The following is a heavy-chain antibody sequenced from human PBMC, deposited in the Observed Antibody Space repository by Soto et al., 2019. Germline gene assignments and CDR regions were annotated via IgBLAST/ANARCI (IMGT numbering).Heavy chain of an antibody. V-gene: IGHV4-59*01. CDR3: ARENQDYYDSSGYRPFDY. Sequence: SETLSLTCTVSGGSISSYYWSWIRQPPGKGLEWIGYIYYSGSTNYNPSLKSRVTISVDTSKNQFSLKLSSVTAADTAVYYCARENQDYYDSSGYRPFDYWGQGTLVTVSS. CDR2: IYYSGST. CDR1: GGSISSYY. D-gene: IGHD3-22*01. J-gene: IGHJ4*02.